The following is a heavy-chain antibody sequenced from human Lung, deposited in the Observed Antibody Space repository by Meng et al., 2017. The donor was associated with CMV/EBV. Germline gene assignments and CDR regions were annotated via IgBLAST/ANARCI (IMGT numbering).Heavy chain of an antibody. D-gene: IGHD3-9*01. CDR1: GDSISNSNW. CDR2: IYHSGTT. CDR3: ARKASWLLALDY. J-gene: IGHJ4*02. Sequence: LXCAVSGDSISNSNWWTWVRQPPGKVLEGIGEIYHSGTTNYNPSLKSRVTISVNKSKKQSSLMLTSVTVADTAVYYCARKASWLLALDYWGQGTLVTVSS. V-gene: IGHV4-4*02.